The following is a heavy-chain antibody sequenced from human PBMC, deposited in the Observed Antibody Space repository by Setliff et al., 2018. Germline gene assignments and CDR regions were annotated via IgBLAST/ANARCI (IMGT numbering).Heavy chain of an antibody. CDR1: GGSIGPHY. CDR3: ARGGYYMDV. V-gene: IGHV4-59*11. CDR2: IFYSDTA. Sequence: SETLSLTCTVSGGSIGPHYWSWIRQAPGKGLEWIGHIFYSDTAKYNPSLKSRVTISIDTSKNHFSLKLSSVTAADTAVYYCARGGYYMDVWGKGTTVTVSS. J-gene: IGHJ6*03.